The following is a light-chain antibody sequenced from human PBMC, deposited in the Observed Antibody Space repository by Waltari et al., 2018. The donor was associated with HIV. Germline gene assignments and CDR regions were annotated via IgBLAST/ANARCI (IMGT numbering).Light chain of an antibody. CDR3: QSYDSGLSV. CDR1: RSNIGSPYD. V-gene: IGLV1-40*01. CDR2: GNT. J-gene: IGLJ2*01. Sequence: QSVLTQPPSVSGAPGQRVTISCTGNRSNIGSPYDVHWYQQLPGTAPKPLYDGNTSRPSGVPYRVSASRSGTSASLFITGLQAEDEAVYYCQSYDSGLSVFGGGTKLTVL.